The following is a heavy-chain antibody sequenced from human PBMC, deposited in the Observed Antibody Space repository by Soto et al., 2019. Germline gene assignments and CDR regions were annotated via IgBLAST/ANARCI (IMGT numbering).Heavy chain of an antibody. Sequence: EEELVESGGGLVKPGGSLRLSCAASKFSFSSYWMHWVRQVPGKGPAWVSRINHDGSKTEYADSVKGRFTISRDNTNNTLYLQMNSLRVEDTAMYYCVREPWGFSGTWYDYWGQGTLVTVSS. CDR2: INHDGSKT. D-gene: IGHD6-13*01. J-gene: IGHJ4*02. CDR3: VREPWGFSGTWYDY. CDR1: KFSFSSYW. V-gene: IGHV3-74*01.